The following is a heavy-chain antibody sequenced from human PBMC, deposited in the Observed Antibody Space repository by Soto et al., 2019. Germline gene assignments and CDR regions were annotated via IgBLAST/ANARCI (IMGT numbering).Heavy chain of an antibody. Sequence: GGSLRLSCAASGFTFSDCNMNWVRQAPGKGLEWLSYISGSGSPIFYADSVKGRFSISRDNAKNSLYLQMNSLRAEDTAVYCCARGLGSSWFFLWGQGTLVTVSS. CDR2: ISGSGSPI. CDR3: ARGLGSSWFFL. D-gene: IGHD6-13*01. CDR1: GFTFSDCN. V-gene: IGHV3-48*01. J-gene: IGHJ5*02.